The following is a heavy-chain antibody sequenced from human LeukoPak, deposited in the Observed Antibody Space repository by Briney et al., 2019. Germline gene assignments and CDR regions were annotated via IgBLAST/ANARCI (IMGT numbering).Heavy chain of an antibody. CDR2: ISSSSSYI. Sequence: PGGSLRLSCAASGFTFSSYSMNWVRQAPGKGLEWVSSISSSSSYIYYADTVKGRFTNSRDNAKNSLYLQMNSLRAEDTAVYYCARADIVVVISNFDYWGQGTLVTVSS. J-gene: IGHJ4*02. D-gene: IGHD2-21*01. CDR1: GFTFSSYS. V-gene: IGHV3-21*01. CDR3: ARADIVVVISNFDY.